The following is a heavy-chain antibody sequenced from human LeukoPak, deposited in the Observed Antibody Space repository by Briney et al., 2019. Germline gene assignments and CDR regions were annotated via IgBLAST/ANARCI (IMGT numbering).Heavy chain of an antibody. J-gene: IGHJ4*02. Sequence: SETLSLTCTVSGYSISSGYYWGWIRQPPGKGLEWIGSIYHSGSTYYNPSLKSRVTMSVDTSKNQFSLKLSSVTAADTAVYYCARVSVPDSGWYRPHYFDYWGQGTLVTVSS. CDR2: IYHSGST. D-gene: IGHD6-19*01. CDR1: GYSISSGYY. CDR3: ARVSVPDSGWYRPHYFDY. V-gene: IGHV4-38-2*02.